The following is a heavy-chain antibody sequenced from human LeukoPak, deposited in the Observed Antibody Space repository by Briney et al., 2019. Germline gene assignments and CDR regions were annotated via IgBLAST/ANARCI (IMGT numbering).Heavy chain of an antibody. V-gene: IGHV4-39*01. CDR1: GGSISGSSYY. CDR3: ARHRLGSYYDWGY. Sequence: SETLSLTCTVSGGSISGSSYYWGWIRQPPGKGLEWIGSIYYSGSTYYNPSLKSRVTISVDTSKNQFSLKLSSVTAADTAVYYCARHRLGSYYDWGYWGQGTLVTVSS. J-gene: IGHJ4*02. D-gene: IGHD1-26*01. CDR2: IYYSGST.